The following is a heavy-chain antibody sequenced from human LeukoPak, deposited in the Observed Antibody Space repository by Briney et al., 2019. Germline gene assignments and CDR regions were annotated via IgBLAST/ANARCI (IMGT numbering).Heavy chain of an antibody. D-gene: IGHD2-2*01. CDR3: ARDSGSTSCLDV. J-gene: IGHJ6*04. V-gene: IGHV1-2*02. CDR2: INPNSGGT. CDR1: GYTFTGYY. Sequence: GASVKVSCKASGYTFTGYYMHWVRQAPGQGLEWMGWINPNSGGTNYAQKFQGRITTTRDTSISTAYMELSRLTSDDTAVYYCARDSGSTSCLDVWGKGTTVTVSS.